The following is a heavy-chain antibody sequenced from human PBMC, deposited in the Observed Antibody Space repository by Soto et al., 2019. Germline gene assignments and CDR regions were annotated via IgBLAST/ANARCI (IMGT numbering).Heavy chain of an antibody. CDR1: GLTFSSYW. D-gene: IGHD3-10*01. V-gene: IGHV3-7*01. Sequence: PGGSLRLSCAASGLTFSSYWMTWVRQAPGKGLEWVANIKQDGSEKYFVVFVKGRFTFSRDNAKNFLYLQMNNLIVEDTAVYYCARGEAIGDDPWGHGTLVTVSS. CDR3: ARGEAIGDDP. J-gene: IGHJ5*02. CDR2: IKQDGSEK.